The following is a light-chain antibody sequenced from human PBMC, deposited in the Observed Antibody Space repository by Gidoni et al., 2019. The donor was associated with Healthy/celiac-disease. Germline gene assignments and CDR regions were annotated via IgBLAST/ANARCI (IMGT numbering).Light chain of an antibody. CDR3: SSYTSSSSF. J-gene: IGLJ1*01. CDR2: DVS. V-gene: IGLV2-14*03. Sequence: QSALTQPASVSGSPGQSITISCTGTSSDVGCYNYVSWYQQHPGKAPKLMIYDVSNRPSGVSNRFSGSKSGNTASLTISGLQAEDEADYYCSSYTSSSSFFGTGTKVTVL. CDR1: SSDVGCYNY.